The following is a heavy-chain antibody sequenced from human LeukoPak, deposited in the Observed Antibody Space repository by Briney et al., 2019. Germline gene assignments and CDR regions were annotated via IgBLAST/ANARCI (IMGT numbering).Heavy chain of an antibody. CDR3: ARFNYDFWSGYYSVFDY. CDR1: GGSFSGYY. Sequence: SETLSLTCAVYGGSFSGYYWSWIRQPPGKGPEWIGEINHSGSTNYNPSLKSRVTISVDTSKNQFSLKLSSVTAADTAVYYCARFNYDFWSGYYSVFDYWGQGTLVTVSS. CDR2: INHSGST. J-gene: IGHJ4*02. D-gene: IGHD3-3*01. V-gene: IGHV4-34*01.